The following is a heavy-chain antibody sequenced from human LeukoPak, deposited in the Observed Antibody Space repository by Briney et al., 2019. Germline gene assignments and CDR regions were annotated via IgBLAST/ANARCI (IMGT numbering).Heavy chain of an antibody. D-gene: IGHD3-9*01. Sequence: SETLSLTCTVSGYSISRGYYWGWIRQPPGKGLEGIGIIYDSGSTYYNPSLKSRVTISVDTSENQFSLKLSSVTAAETAVYYCASLQIVLRYFAPSGGAFDIWGQGTMVTVSS. CDR2: IYDSGST. J-gene: IGHJ3*02. CDR1: GYSISRGYY. V-gene: IGHV4-38-2*02. CDR3: ASLQIVLRYFAPSGGAFDI.